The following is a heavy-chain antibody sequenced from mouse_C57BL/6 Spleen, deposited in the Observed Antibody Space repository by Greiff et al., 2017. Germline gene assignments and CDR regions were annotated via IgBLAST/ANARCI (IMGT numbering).Heavy chain of an antibody. D-gene: IGHD2-2*01. Sequence: VQLQQSGAELVRPGASVKLSCTASGFNIKDDYMHWVKQRPEQGLEWIGWIDPENGDTEYASKFQGKATITADTSSNTAYLQLSILTSEDTAVYYCTPLYGYDGGYCDYWGQGTTLTVSS. CDR2: IDPENGDT. J-gene: IGHJ2*01. CDR1: GFNIKDDY. CDR3: TPLYGYDGGYCDY. V-gene: IGHV14-4*01.